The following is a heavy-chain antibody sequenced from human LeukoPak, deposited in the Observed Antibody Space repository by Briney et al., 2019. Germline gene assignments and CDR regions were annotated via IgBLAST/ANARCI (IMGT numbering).Heavy chain of an antibody. CDR2: IIPILGIP. CDR3: ARGALEWLSFDY. J-gene: IGHJ4*02. D-gene: IGHD3-3*01. Sequence: GASVKVSCKASGGTFSSYGINWVRQAPGQRLEWMGRIIPILGIPKYAQKFQGRVTITADKSTTTAYMELSSLRSEDTAVYYCARGALEWLSFDYWGQGTLVTVSS. CDR1: GGTFSSYG. V-gene: IGHV1-69*04.